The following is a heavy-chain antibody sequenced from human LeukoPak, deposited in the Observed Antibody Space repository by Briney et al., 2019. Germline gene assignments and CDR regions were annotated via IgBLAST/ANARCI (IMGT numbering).Heavy chain of an antibody. CDR1: GFTFDDYA. V-gene: IGHV3-9*01. D-gene: IGHD6-13*01. Sequence: GGSLRLSCAASGFTFDDYAMHWVRQAPGKGLEWVSGISWNSGSIGYADSVKGRFTISRDNAKNSLYLQMNSLRAEDTALYYCAKGKYSSSWYAIDYWGQGPLVTVSS. J-gene: IGHJ4*02. CDR3: AKGKYSSSWYAIDY. CDR2: ISWNSGSI.